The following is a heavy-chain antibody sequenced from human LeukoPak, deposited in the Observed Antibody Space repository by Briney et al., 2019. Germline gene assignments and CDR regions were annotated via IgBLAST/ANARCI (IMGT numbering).Heavy chain of an antibody. J-gene: IGHJ5*02. CDR3: ARGVYYYDSSGYTGGWFDP. CDR2: IIPILGIA. D-gene: IGHD3-22*01. CDR1: GGTFSSYA. V-gene: IGHV1-69*04. Sequence: GSSVKVSCKASGGTFSSYAISWVRKAPGQGLEWMGRIIPILGIANYAQKFQGRVTITADKSTSTAYMELSSLRSEDTAVYYCARGVYYYDSSGYTGGWFDPWGQGTLVTVSS.